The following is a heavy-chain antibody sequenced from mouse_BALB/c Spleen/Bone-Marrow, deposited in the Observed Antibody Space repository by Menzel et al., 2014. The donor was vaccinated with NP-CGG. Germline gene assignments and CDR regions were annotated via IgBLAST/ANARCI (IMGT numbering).Heavy chain of an antibody. J-gene: IGHJ4*01. V-gene: IGHV5-6-5*01. D-gene: IGHD2-4*01. CDR2: ISSGGST. CDR3: ARYDYSGAYAMDY. Sequence: EVKLQESGGGLVKPGGSLKLSCAASGFTFSSYAMSWVRQTPEKRLEWVASISSGGSTYYPDSVKGRFTISRDNARNILYLHMRSLKSADTAMYYSARYDYSGAYAMDYWGQGTSVTVSS. CDR1: GFTFSSYA.